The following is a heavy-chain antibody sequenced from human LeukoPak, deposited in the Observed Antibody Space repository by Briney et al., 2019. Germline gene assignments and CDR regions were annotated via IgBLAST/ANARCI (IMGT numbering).Heavy chain of an antibody. D-gene: IGHD6-19*01. V-gene: IGHV4-34*01. Sequence: SETLSLTCAVYGGSFSGYYWSWIRQPPGKGLEWIGEINHSGSTNYNPSLKSRVTISVDTSKNQFSLKLSSVTAADTAVYYCARDRIAVAGTFEFDPWGQGTLVTVSS. CDR1: GGSFSGYY. CDR3: ARDRIAVAGTFEFDP. CDR2: INHSGST. J-gene: IGHJ5*02.